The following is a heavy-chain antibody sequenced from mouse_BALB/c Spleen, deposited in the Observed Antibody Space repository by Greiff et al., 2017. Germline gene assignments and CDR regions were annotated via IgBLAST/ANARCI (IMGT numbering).Heavy chain of an antibody. CDR3: ARSEYDGYWFAY. D-gene: IGHD2-3*01. Sequence: EVQGVESGGGLVQPGGSRKLSCAASGFSFSSFGMHWVRQAPEKGLEWVAYISSGSSTIYYADTVKGRFTISRDNPKNTLFLQMISLRSDDTAMYYCARSEYDGYWFAYWGQGTLVTVSA. CDR1: GFSFSSFG. CDR2: ISSGSSTI. V-gene: IGHV5-17*02. J-gene: IGHJ3*01.